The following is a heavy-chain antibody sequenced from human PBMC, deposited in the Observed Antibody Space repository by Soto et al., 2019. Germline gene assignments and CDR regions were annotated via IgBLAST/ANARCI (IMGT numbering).Heavy chain of an antibody. CDR2: IFSNDEK. J-gene: IGHJ6*04. Sequence: SGPTLVNPTETLTLTCTVSGFSLSNARMGVSWIRQPPGKALEWLAHIFSNDEKSYSTSLKSRLTISKDTSKSQVVLTMTNMDPVDTATYYCARIGVQLWLRAQLGGMDVWGKGTTVTVSS. V-gene: IGHV2-26*01. CDR1: GFSLSNARMG. D-gene: IGHD5-18*01. CDR3: ARIGVQLWLRAQLGGMDV.